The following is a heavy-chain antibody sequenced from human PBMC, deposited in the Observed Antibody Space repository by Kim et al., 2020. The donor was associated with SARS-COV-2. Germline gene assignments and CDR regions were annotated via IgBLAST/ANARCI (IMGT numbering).Heavy chain of an antibody. CDR1: GYTFTSYG. D-gene: IGHD2-2*02. J-gene: IGHJ3*02. V-gene: IGHV1-18*04. Sequence: ASVKVSCKASGYTFTSYGSSWVRQAPGQGLEWMGWISAYNGNTNYAQKLQGRVTMTTDTSTSTAYMELRSLRSDDTAVYYCARGCSSTSCYKRYAFDIWGQGTMVTVSS. CDR2: ISAYNGNT. CDR3: ARGCSSTSCYKRYAFDI.